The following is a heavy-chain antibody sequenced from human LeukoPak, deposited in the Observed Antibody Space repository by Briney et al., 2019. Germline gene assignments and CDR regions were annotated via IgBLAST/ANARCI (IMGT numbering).Heavy chain of an antibody. J-gene: IGHJ4*02. CDR1: GFTFSSYS. V-gene: IGHV3-48*01. CDR2: ISSSSII. CDR3: ARDRLHYVEYEKTFDH. Sequence: GGSLRLSCAVSGFTFSSYSMNWARQAPGKGLEWVSYISSSSIIYYADSVKGRFTISRDNAKNSLSLQMNSLRAEDTAVYYCARDRLHYVEYEKTFDHWGQGTLVTVSS. D-gene: IGHD4-17*01.